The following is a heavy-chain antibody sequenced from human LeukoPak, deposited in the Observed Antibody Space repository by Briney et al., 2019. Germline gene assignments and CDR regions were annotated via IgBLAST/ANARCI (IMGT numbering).Heavy chain of an antibody. V-gene: IGHV4-4*02. D-gene: IGHD3-9*01. J-gene: IGHJ4*02. CDR2: IYHSGST. CDR3: ARADILTGYYPYYFDY. CDR1: GGSISSSNW. Sequence: SETLSLTCPVSGGSISSSNWWSWVRQPPGKGLEWIGEIYHSGSTNYNPSLKSRVTISVDKSKNQFSLKLSSVTAADTAVYYCARADILTGYYPYYFDYWGQGTLVTVSS.